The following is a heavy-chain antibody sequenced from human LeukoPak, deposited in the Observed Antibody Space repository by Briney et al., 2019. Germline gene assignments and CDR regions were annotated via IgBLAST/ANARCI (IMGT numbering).Heavy chain of an antibody. Sequence: GGSLRLSCAASGFTFSSYAMSWVRQAPGKGLEWVSAISGSGGSTYYADPVKGRFTISRDNSKNTLYLQMNSLRAEDTAVYYCAKDRKYDYGWGSFAYYYWGQGTLVTVSS. J-gene: IGHJ4*02. CDR2: ISGSGGST. V-gene: IGHV3-23*01. D-gene: IGHD3-16*01. CDR1: GFTFSSYA. CDR3: AKDRKYDYGWGSFAYYY.